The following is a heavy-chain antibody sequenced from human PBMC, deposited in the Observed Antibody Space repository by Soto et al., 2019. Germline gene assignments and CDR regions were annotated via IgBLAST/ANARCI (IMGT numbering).Heavy chain of an antibody. CDR3: ARLGWELQSGRRYSDY. CDR2: ISPYTGKT. V-gene: IGHV1-18*04. CDR1: GYTFSSNA. D-gene: IGHD1-26*01. J-gene: IGHJ4*02. Sequence: QVQLVQSGTEVKKPGASMKVSCKASGYTFSSNAITWVRQAPGQGLEWMGWISPYTGKTNYAQKFQGRVTMTTDPSTSTGYMELRALRSDDTAVYYCARLGWELQSGRRYSDYWGQGTLVTVSS.